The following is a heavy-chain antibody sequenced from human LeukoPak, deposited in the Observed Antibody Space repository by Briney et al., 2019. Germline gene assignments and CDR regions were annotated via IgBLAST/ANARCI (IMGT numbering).Heavy chain of an antibody. CDR3: ARGTTTRTFDY. CDR2: IYYSGST. Sequence: SETLSLTRTVSGGSISSSSYYWGWIRQPPGKGLEWIGSIYYSGSTYYNPSLKSRVTISVDTSKNQFSLKLSSVTAADTAVYYCARGTTTRTFDYWGQGTLVTVSS. CDR1: GGSISSSSYY. V-gene: IGHV4-39*07. J-gene: IGHJ4*02. D-gene: IGHD4-17*01.